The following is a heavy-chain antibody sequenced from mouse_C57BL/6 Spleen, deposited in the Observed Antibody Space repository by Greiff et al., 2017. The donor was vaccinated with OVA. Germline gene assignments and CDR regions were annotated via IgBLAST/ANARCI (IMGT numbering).Heavy chain of an antibody. CDR2: IDPSDSYT. J-gene: IGHJ4*01. Sequence: QVQLKQPGAELVKPGASVKLSCKASGYTFTSYWMQWVKQRPGQGLEWIGEIDPSDSYTNYNQKFKGKATLTVDTSSSTAYMQLSSLTSEDSAVYYCANYSPYAMDYWGQGTSVTVSS. CDR3: ANYSPYAMDY. CDR1: GYTFTSYW. D-gene: IGHD1-1*01. V-gene: IGHV1-50*01.